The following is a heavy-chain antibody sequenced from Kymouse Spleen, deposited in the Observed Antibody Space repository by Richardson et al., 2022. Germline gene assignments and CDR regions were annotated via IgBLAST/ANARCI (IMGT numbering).Heavy chain of an antibody. CDR2: IWYDGSNK. J-gene: IGHJ6*02. CDR1: GFTFSSYG. D-gene: IGHD6-6*01. CDR3: ARGGVAARPDYYYYGMDV. Sequence: QVQLVESGGGVVQPGRSLRLSCAASGFTFSSYGMHWVRQAPGKGLEWVAVIWYDGSNKYYADSVKGRFTISRDNSKNTLYLQMNSLRAEDTAVYYCARGGVAARPDYYYYGMDVWGQGTTVTVSS. V-gene: IGHV3-33*01.